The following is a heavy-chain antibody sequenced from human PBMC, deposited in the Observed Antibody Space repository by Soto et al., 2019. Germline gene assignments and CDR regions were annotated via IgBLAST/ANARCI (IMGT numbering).Heavy chain of an antibody. J-gene: IGHJ4*02. CDR3: ARGRYGDY. D-gene: IGHD1-1*01. V-gene: IGHV1-18*01. CDR2: ISAHNGNT. Sequence: QVHLVQSGAEVKKPGASVKVSCQGSGYAFTTYGITWVRQAPGQGLEWMGWISAHNGNTNYAQKPEGRVTVTRDTSTSTAYMELRSLRYDDTAVYYCARGRYGDYWGQGAQVTVSS. CDR1: GYAFTTYG.